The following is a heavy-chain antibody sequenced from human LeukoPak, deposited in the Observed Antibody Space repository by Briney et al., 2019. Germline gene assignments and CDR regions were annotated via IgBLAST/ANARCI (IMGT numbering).Heavy chain of an antibody. CDR2: IRSDGTT. CDR3: SGHGSNSY. V-gene: IGHV3-23*01. D-gene: IGHD6-13*01. CDR1: GFTFSSYA. Sequence: GGSLRLSCAASGFTFSSYAMSWFRQAPGKGLEWVSDIRSDGTTSYAESVKGRFTISRDNSKNTLYLQMNRLRAEDTALYYASGHGSNSYWGRGTLVTVSS. J-gene: IGHJ4*02.